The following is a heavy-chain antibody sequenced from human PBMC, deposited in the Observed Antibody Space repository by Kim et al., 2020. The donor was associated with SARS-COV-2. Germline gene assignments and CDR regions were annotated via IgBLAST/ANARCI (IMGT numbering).Heavy chain of an antibody. J-gene: IGHJ6*01. D-gene: IGHD5-18*01. Sequence: SDTLSLTCTVSGYSISSGYYWGWIRQPPGKGLEWIGSIYHSGSTYYNPSLKSRVTISVDTSKNQFSLKLSSVTAADTAVYYCARDGYSYGSYYYYYYGM. CDR3: ARDGYSYGSYYYYYYGM. CDR1: GYSISSGYY. V-gene: IGHV4-38-2*02. CDR2: IYHSGST.